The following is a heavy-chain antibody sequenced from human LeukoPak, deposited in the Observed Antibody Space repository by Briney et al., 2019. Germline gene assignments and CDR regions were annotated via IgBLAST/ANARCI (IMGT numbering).Heavy chain of an antibody. J-gene: IGHJ4*02. V-gene: IGHV3-21*01. CDR2: ISISSSYI. D-gene: IGHD4-17*01. CDR3: ARDPTTVTTDSFY. CDR1: GFTFRSYS. Sequence: GGSLRLSGAAPGFTFRSYSMNWVRQAPGKGLEWVSSISISSSYIHYADSVKGRFTISRDNAKNSLYLQMDSLRAEDTAVYYCARDPTTVTTDSFYWGQGTLVTVSS.